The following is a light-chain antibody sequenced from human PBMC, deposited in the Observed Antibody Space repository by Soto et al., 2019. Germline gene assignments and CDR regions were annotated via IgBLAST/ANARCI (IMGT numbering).Light chain of an antibody. CDR1: QSISSF. J-gene: IGKJ3*01. Sequence: DIQMTQSPSSLSASVGDRVTITCRASQSISSFLNWYQQKPGKVPKLLIYAASSLQSGVPSRFSGSGSETDFTLIISSLHPEDFATYYCHQSHSFPFTFGPGTKVEIK. CDR2: AAS. V-gene: IGKV1-39*01. CDR3: HQSHSFPFT.